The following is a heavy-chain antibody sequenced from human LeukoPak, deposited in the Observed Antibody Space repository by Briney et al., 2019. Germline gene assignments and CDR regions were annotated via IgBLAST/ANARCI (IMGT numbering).Heavy chain of an antibody. D-gene: IGHD1-26*01. CDR1: GFTFSSYW. V-gene: IGHV3-7*03. J-gene: IGHJ1*01. Sequence: GGSLRLSCAASGFTFSSYWMSWVRQAPGKGLEWVANIKQDGSEKYYVDSVKGRFTISRDNAKNSLYLQMNSLRSEDTAVYYCATRANFPGLLVGATREKYFQHWGQGTLVTVSS. CDR3: ATRANFPGLLVGATREKYFQH. CDR2: IKQDGSEK.